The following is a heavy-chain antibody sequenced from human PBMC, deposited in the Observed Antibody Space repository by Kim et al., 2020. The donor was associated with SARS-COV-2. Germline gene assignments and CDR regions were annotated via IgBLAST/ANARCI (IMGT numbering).Heavy chain of an antibody. D-gene: IGHD6-13*01. CDR1: GGTFSSYA. J-gene: IGHJ4*02. CDR2: IIPIFGTA. V-gene: IGHV1-69*13. Sequence: SVKVSCKASGGTFSSYAISWVRQAPGQGLEWMGGIIPIFGTANYAQKFQGRVTITADESTSTAYMELSSLRSEDTAVYYCARTLRRIAAAGNAFDYWGQGTLVTVSS. CDR3: ARTLRRIAAAGNAFDY.